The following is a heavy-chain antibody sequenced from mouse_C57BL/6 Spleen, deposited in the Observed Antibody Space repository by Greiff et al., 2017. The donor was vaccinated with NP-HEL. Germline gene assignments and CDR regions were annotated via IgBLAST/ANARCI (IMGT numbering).Heavy chain of an antibody. J-gene: IGHJ1*03. CDR1: GFNIKDYY. CDR2: IDPEDGET. D-gene: IGHD2-10*02. Sequence: EVMLVESGAELVKPGASVKLSCTASGFNIKDYYMHWVKQRTEQGLEWIGRIDPEDGETKYAPKFQGKATITADTSSNTAYLQLSSLTSEDTAVYYCARSRYGNYFDVWGTGTTVTVSS. CDR3: ARSRYGNYFDV. V-gene: IGHV14-2*01.